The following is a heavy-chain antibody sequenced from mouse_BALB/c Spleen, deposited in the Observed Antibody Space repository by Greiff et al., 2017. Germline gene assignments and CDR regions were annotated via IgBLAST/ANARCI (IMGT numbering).Heavy chain of an antibody. V-gene: IGHV1-54*01. CDR1: GYAFTNYL. CDR3: ARTWDYHYAMDY. D-gene: IGHD1-1*02. Sequence: QVQLQQSGAELVRPGTSVKVSCKASGYAFTNYLIEWVKQRPGQGLEWIGVINPGSGGTNYNEKFKGKATLTADKSSSTAYMQLSSLTSDDSAVYFCARTWDYHYAMDYWGQGTTLTVSS. CDR2: INPGSGGT. J-gene: IGHJ2*01.